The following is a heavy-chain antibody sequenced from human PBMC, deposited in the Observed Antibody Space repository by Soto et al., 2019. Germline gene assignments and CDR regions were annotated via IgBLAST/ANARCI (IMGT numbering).Heavy chain of an antibody. CDR1: GFTFSNAW. CDR2: IKSKTDGGTT. J-gene: IGHJ3*02. Sequence: GGSLRLSCAASGFTFSNAWMGWVRQAPGKGLEWVGRIKSKTDGGTTDYAAPVKGRFTISRDDSKNTLYLQMNSLNTEDTAVYYCTTDLGAAAGPDAFDIWGQGTMVTVSS. CDR3: TTDLGAAAGPDAFDI. D-gene: IGHD6-13*01. V-gene: IGHV3-15*01.